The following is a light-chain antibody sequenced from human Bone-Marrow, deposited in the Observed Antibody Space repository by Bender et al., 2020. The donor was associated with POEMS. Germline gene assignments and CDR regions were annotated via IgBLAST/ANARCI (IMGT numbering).Light chain of an antibody. CDR3: CSYAGVDLFVV. Sequence: QSALTQPRSVSGSPGQSVTISCTGTSSDIGTYKYVSWYQQHPGKAPKFIIYDVSQRPSGVPDRFSGSKSGNTASLTISGLRADDEAHYHCCSYAGVDLFVVFGGGTKVTVL. CDR1: SSDIGTYKY. V-gene: IGLV2-11*01. J-gene: IGLJ2*01. CDR2: DVS.